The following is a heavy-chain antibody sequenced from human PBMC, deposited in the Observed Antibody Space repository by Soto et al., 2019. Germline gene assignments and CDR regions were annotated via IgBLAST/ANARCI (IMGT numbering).Heavy chain of an antibody. Sequence: QVQLVESGGGVVQPGRSLRLSCAASGFTFSSYGMHWVRQAPGKGLEWVAVIWYDGSNKYYVDSVKGRFTISRDNSKNTLYLQMNSLRAEDTAVDYCVSGRCSGGSCYWAFDYWGQGTLVTVSS. CDR2: IWYDGSNK. V-gene: IGHV3-33*01. CDR3: VSGRCSGGSCYWAFDY. D-gene: IGHD2-15*01. J-gene: IGHJ4*02. CDR1: GFTFSSYG.